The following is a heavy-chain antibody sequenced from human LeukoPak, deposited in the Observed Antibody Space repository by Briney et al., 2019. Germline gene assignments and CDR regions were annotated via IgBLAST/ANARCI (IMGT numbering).Heavy chain of an antibody. D-gene: IGHD3-22*01. Sequence: ASVKVSCKASGYTFTSYDINWVRQATGQGLQWMGWMNPNSGNTGYAQNVQDRVTMTTDTSTTTANMELRSLRFDDTAVYYCAREGSLHDSGNHYLSWFDPWGQGTLVTVSS. CDR2: MNPNSGNT. V-gene: IGHV1-8*01. CDR1: GYTFTSYD. J-gene: IGHJ5*02. CDR3: AREGSLHDSGNHYLSWFDP.